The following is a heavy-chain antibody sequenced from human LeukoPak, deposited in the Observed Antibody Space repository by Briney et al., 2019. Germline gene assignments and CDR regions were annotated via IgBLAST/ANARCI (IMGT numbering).Heavy chain of an antibody. Sequence: GGSLRLSCAASGFTFSSYAMHWVRQAPGKGLEWVAVISYDGSNKYYADSVKGRFTISRDNFKSTLYLRMSSLRAEDTAVYYCARVSYNWNYFDYWGQGTLVTVSS. V-gene: IGHV3-30*14. CDR2: ISYDGSNK. CDR3: ARVSYNWNYFDY. CDR1: GFTFSSYA. D-gene: IGHD1-20*01. J-gene: IGHJ4*02.